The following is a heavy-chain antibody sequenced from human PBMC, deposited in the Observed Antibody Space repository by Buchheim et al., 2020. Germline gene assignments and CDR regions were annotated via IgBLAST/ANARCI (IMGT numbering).Heavy chain of an antibody. Sequence: QVQLVESGGGVVQPGRSLRLSCAASGFTFSSYGMHWVRQAPGKGLEWVAVISYDGSNEHYADSVKGRFTISRDHSKNTLYLQMNSLRAEDTAVYYCAKATSQLPDYWGQGTL. CDR2: ISYDGSNE. D-gene: IGHD5-24*01. CDR1: GFTFSSYG. CDR3: AKATSQLPDY. V-gene: IGHV3-30*18. J-gene: IGHJ4*02.